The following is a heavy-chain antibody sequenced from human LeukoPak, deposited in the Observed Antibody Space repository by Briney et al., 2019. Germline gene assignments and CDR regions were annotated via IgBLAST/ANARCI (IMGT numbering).Heavy chain of an antibody. Sequence: ASVKVSCKVSGYTLTELSMHWVRQAPGKGLEWMGGFDPEDGETIYAQKFQGRVTMTEDTSTDTAYMELSSLRSEDTAVYYCATLPCYYGSGSYYWFYFDYWGQGTLVTVSS. CDR3: ATLPCYYGSGSYYWFYFDY. D-gene: IGHD3-10*01. CDR2: FDPEDGET. J-gene: IGHJ4*02. V-gene: IGHV1-24*01. CDR1: GYTLTELS.